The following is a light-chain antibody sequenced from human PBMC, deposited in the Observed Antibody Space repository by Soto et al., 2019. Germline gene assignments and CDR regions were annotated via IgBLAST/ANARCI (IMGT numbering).Light chain of an antibody. J-gene: IGKJ2*01. CDR1: QSISIY. CDR2: AAS. CDR3: QQSYSTPRT. Sequence: DIQMTQSPSSLSASVGDRVIITCRASQSISIYLKWYQQKPGKAPKLLIYAASSLQSGVPSRFSGSGSGTDFTLTISSLQPEDFATYYCQQSYSTPRTFGQGTNLEIK. V-gene: IGKV1-39*01.